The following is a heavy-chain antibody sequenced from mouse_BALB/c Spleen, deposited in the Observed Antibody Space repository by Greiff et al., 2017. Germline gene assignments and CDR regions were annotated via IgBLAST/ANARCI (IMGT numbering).Heavy chain of an antibody. V-gene: IGHV3-2*02. CDR1: GYSITSDYA. Sequence: EVQLQQSGPGLVKPSQSLSLTCTVTGYSITSDYAWNWIRQFPGNKLEWMGYISYSGSTSYNPSLKSRISITRDTSKNQFFLQLNSVTTEDTATYYCARDGKTSHYYGWFAYWGQGTLVTVSA. D-gene: IGHD1-2*01. CDR3: ARDGKTSHYYGWFAY. J-gene: IGHJ3*01. CDR2: ISYSGST.